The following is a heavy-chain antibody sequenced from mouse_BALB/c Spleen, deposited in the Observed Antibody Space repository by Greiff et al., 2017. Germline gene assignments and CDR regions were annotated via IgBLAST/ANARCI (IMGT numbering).Heavy chain of an antibody. J-gene: IGHJ4*01. CDR2: IWAGGST. Sequence: VQLQQSGPGLVAPSQSLSITCTVSGFSLTSYGVHWVRQPPGKGLEWLGVIWAGGSTNYNSALMSRLSISKDNSKSQVFLKMNSLQTDDTAMYYCARDRVYYGNSDYYAMDYWGQGTSVTVSS. V-gene: IGHV2-9*02. CDR3: ARDRVYYGNSDYYAMDY. CDR1: GFSLTSYG. D-gene: IGHD2-1*01.